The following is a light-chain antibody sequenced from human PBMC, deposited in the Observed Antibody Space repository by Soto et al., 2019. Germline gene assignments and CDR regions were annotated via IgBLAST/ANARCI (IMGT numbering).Light chain of an antibody. Sequence: QSVLTQPASVSGSPGQSITISCTGTSSDVGGYNYVSWYQQHPGKAPKLLIYDVTNRPSGVSSRFSGSKSGNTASLTISGLQADDEADYYCSSYTSSSSRVFGGGTQLPVL. CDR3: SSYTSSSSRV. J-gene: IGLJ2*01. V-gene: IGLV2-14*03. CDR1: SSDVGGYNY. CDR2: DVT.